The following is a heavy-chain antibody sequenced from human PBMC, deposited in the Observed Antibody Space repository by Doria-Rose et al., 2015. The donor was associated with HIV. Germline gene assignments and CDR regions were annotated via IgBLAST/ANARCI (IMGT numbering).Heavy chain of an antibody. CDR2: IDHSGST. V-gene: IGHV4-34*01. D-gene: IGHD6-13*01. CDR3: ARGTWGQLALFDY. CDR1: GGSFSGYY. Sequence: QEQLQQWGAGLLKPSETLSLTCAVYGGSFSGYYWSWIRQPPGKGLEWIGEIDHSGSTKNNPSLKSRVTISVDTSKKQVSLKMNTVTAADTAVYYCARGTWGQLALFDYWGPGTLVTVSS. J-gene: IGHJ4*02.